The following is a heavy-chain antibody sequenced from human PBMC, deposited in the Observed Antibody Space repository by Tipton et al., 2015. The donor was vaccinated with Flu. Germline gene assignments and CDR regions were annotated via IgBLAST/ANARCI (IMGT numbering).Heavy chain of an antibody. CDR2: IYYSGST. CDR1: GGSISSYY. J-gene: IGHJ5*02. Sequence: TLSLTCTVSGGSISSYYWSWIRQPPGKGLEWIGYIYYSGSTNYNPSLKSRVTISVDTSKNQFSLKLSSVTAADTAVYYCARGISGRRGGMNWFDPWGQGTLVTVSS. V-gene: IGHV4-59*12. D-gene: IGHD2/OR15-2a*01. CDR3: ARGISGRRGGMNWFDP.